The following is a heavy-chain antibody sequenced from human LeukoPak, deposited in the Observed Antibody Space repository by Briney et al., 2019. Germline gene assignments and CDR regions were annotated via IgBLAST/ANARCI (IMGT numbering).Heavy chain of an antibody. CDR3: ATPHYDSSGYYNY. CDR1: GGSFSGYY. J-gene: IGHJ4*02. Sequence: SETLSLTCAVYGGSFSGYYWSWIRQPPGKGLEWIGEINHSGSTNYNPSLKSRVIISVDTSKNQFSLKLSSVTAADTAVYYCATPHYDSSGYYNYWGQGTLVTVSS. CDR2: INHSGST. V-gene: IGHV4-34*01. D-gene: IGHD3-22*01.